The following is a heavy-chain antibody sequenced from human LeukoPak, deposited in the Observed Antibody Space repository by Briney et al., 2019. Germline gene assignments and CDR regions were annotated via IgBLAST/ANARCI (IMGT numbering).Heavy chain of an antibody. CDR1: GYTFTSYG. Sequence: ASVKVSCKASGYTFTSYGISWVRQAPGQGLEWMGWISAYNGNTNYAQKLQGRVTMTTDTSTSTAYMELRSLRSDDTAVYYCARVAYYDSSGYYYLDAFDIWGQGTMVTVSS. J-gene: IGHJ3*02. CDR2: ISAYNGNT. D-gene: IGHD3-22*01. V-gene: IGHV1-18*01. CDR3: ARVAYYDSSGYYYLDAFDI.